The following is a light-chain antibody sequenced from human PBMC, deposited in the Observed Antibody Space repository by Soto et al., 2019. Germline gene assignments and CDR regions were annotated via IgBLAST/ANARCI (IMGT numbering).Light chain of an antibody. CDR2: DVS. V-gene: IGLV2-14*03. CDR1: SSDVGGYNY. J-gene: IGLJ1*01. CDR3: SSYTTSNTRQIV. Sequence: QSVLTQPASVSGSPGQSITISCTGTSSDVGGYNYVSWYQHHPGKAHKLIIFDVSNRPSGVSNPFSGSKSGNTASLTISVLQPEDETDYYCSSYTTSNTRQIVFGTGTKV.